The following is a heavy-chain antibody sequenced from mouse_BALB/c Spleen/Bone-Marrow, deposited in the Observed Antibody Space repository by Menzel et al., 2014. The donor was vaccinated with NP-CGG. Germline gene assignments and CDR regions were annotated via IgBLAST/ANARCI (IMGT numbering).Heavy chain of an antibody. V-gene: IGHV1-5*01. CDR2: IYPGNSDT. CDR3: TTLARSDFDY. J-gene: IGHJ2*01. D-gene: IGHD3-1*01. Sequence: QRPGQGLEWIGTIYPGNSDTTYNQRYKGKAKLTAVTSTSTAYMELSSLTNEDSAVYYCTTLARSDFDYWGQGTTLTVSS.